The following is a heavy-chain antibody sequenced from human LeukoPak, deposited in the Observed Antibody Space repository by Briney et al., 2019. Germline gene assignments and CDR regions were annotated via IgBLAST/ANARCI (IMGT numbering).Heavy chain of an antibody. J-gene: IGHJ4*02. CDR3: ARVGVGMYHFDH. Sequence: GGSLRLSCAASGFTVSSNYMSWVRQAPGKGLEWVPVIYSGGSTYYADSVEGRFTISRDNAKNTPYLQMSSLRAEDTAVYYCARVGVGMYHFDHWGQGTLVTVSS. CDR2: IYSGGST. V-gene: IGHV3-66*01. CDR1: GFTVSSNY. D-gene: IGHD2-2*01.